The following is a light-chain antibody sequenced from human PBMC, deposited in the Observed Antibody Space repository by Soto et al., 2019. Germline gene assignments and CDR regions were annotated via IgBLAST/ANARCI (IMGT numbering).Light chain of an antibody. CDR1: QSVGTN. CDR2: GAS. J-gene: IGKJ1*01. CDR3: QQYNNWPPWT. Sequence: IVMTQSPATLSVSPGERATLSCRASQSVGTNLAWYQHRPGQAPRLLIHGASTRATGIPARFSGSGSGTEFTLTISNLQSEDLAVYYCQQYNNWPPWTFGQRTKVEIK. V-gene: IGKV3-15*01.